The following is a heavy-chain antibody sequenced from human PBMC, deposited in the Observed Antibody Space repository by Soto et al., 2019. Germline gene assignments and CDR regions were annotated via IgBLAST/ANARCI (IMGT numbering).Heavy chain of an antibody. V-gene: IGHV3-30*03. CDR1: GFTFSSYA. CDR2: ISYDGKQT. CDR3: ARDGWGSNWYFDL. Sequence: GGSLRLSCAASGFTFSSYAMSWVRQAPGKGLEWVAVISYDGKQTYYADSVKGRFTISKDKSKRTLFLQMNSLRVDDTAVYYCARDGWGSNWYFDLWGRGTLVTVSS. J-gene: IGHJ2*01. D-gene: IGHD3-16*01.